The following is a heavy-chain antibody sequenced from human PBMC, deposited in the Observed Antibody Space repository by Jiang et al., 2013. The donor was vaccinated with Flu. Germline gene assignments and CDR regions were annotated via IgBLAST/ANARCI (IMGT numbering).Heavy chain of an antibody. CDR1: GGSMSSYY. D-gene: IGHD2/OR15-2a*01. V-gene: IGHV4-59*08. J-gene: IGHJ4*01. CDR3: ARHLTYHFDY. Sequence: GSGLVKPSETLSLTCTVSGGSMSSYYWSWIRQPPGKGLEWIGYISYSDVYSTGSTNYNPSLQSRVSISVDTSKNQFSLTMSSVTAADTAIYYCARHLTYHFDYWGQGTLV. CDR2: ISYSDVYSTGST.